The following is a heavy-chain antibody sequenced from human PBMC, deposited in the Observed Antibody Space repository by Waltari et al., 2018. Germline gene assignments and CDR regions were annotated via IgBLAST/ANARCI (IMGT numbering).Heavy chain of an antibody. V-gene: IGHV3-23*01. J-gene: IGHJ4*02. D-gene: IGHD3-9*01. CDR3: MDFDWLGA. CDR1: GFTFSGYA. CDR2: ISGSGDSS. Sequence: EMQLWESGGGLVQPGGSLSRYGAASGFTFSGYAMSWVRQAPGKGLEWVSAISGSGDSSYYADSVKGRFSISRDNSKNTLYLQMNSLRAEDTALYYCMDFDWLGAWGQGTLVTVSS.